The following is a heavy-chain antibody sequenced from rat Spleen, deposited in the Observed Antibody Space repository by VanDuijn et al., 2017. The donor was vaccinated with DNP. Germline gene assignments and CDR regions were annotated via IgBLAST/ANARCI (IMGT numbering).Heavy chain of an antibody. CDR3: ARWHLYLNYFDY. D-gene: IGHD1-2*01. J-gene: IGHJ2*01. Sequence: QVQLKESGPGLVQPSRTLSLTCTVSGFSLTSSGVSWVRQPPGKGLEWIAAIWGGGSTDYNSALRSRLSISRDTSKSQVLLKMNSLQTEDTAMYFCARWHLYLNYFDYWGQGVMVTVSS. CDR2: IWGGGST. CDR1: GFSLTSSG. V-gene: IGHV2-16*01.